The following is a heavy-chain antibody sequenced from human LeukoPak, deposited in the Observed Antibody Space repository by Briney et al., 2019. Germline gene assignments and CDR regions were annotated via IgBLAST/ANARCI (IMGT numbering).Heavy chain of an antibody. CDR3: ARLITGTTTAFYN. V-gene: IGHV4-4*07. Sequence: PSETLSLTCSVSGGSISGYYWTWIRQPAGKGLEWIGRVYTSGSTHYNPSLKTRLTMSVDTSKNQFSLKLSSVTAADTAVYYFARLITGTTTAFYNRGQGTMVTVSS. CDR2: VYTSGST. CDR1: GGSISGYY. D-gene: IGHD1-7*01. J-gene: IGHJ3*02.